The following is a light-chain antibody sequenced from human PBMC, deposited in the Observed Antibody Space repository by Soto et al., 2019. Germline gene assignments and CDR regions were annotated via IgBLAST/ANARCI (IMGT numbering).Light chain of an antibody. J-gene: IGLJ1*01. V-gene: IGLV2-14*01. Sequence: QSAMTQPASVSGAPGQSITISCTGTSSDVGGYNFVSWYQQHPDKAPELTIYEVSNRPSGVSHRYSGSKSGNTASLTISGLQAEDEADYYCSSYTSSNTLVFGTGTKLTVL. CDR2: EVS. CDR3: SSYTSSNTLV. CDR1: SSDVGGYNF.